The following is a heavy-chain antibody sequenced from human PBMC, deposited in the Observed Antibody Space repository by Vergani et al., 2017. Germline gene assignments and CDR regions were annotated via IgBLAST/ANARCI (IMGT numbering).Heavy chain of an antibody. V-gene: IGHV4-30-4*08. D-gene: IGHD3-10*01. J-gene: IGHJ6*02. CDR1: GGSISSGDYY. CDR2: IHYSGST. Sequence: QVQLQESGPGLVKPSQTLSLTCTVSGGSISSGDYYWSWIRQPPGKGLEWIGYIHYSGSTYYNPYLKSRVTITVDTSKNQFSLKLRAVTAADTAVYYCARVGVVRGVSYYYYDYGMDVWGQGTTVTVSS. CDR3: ARVGVVRGVSYYYYDYGMDV.